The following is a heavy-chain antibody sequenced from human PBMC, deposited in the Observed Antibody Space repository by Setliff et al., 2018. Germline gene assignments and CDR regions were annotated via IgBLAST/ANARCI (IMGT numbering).Heavy chain of an antibody. Sequence: SETLSLTCAVYGGSFSDYYWSWIRQPPGKGLEWIGEINHSGSTNYNPSLKSRVTISVDTSKNQFSLKLSSVTAADPAVYYCARGGSGWYVDAFDIWGQGTMVTVSS. V-gene: IGHV4-34*01. CDR1: GGSFSDYY. CDR2: INHSGST. J-gene: IGHJ3*02. D-gene: IGHD6-19*01. CDR3: ARGGSGWYVDAFDI.